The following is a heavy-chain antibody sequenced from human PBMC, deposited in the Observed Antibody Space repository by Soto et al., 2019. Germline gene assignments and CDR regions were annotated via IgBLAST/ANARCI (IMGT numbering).Heavy chain of an antibody. CDR3: AKTLGYCGSRTCRDYYYGMEV. D-gene: IGHD2-2*01. J-gene: IGHJ6*02. CDR1: GFTFSTYG. CDR2: ISYDGGNK. V-gene: IGHV3-30*18. Sequence: GGSLRLSCAASGFTFSTYGMHWVRQAPGKGLEWVAVISYDGGNKYYADSVKGRFTISRDNSKNTLFLQMNSLRAEDTAVYYCAKTLGYCGSRTCRDYYYGMEVWGQGTTVTVSS.